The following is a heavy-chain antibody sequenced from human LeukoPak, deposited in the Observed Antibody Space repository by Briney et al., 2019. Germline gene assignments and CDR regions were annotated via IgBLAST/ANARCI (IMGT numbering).Heavy chain of an antibody. D-gene: IGHD2/OR15-2a*01. V-gene: IGHV4-39*01. CDR1: GGSISSSSYY. J-gene: IGHJ4*02. Sequence: PSETLSLTCTVSGGSISSSSYYWGWIRQPPGKGLEWIGSIYYSGSTYYNPSLKSRVTISVDTSKNQFSLKLSSVTAADTAVYYCARLVLRRYYFDYWGQGTPVTVSS. CDR3: ARLVLRRYYFDY. CDR2: IYYSGST.